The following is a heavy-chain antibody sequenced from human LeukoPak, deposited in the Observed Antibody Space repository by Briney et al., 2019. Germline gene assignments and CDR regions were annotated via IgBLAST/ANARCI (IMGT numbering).Heavy chain of an antibody. J-gene: IGHJ4*02. CDR1: GFTFSSYA. V-gene: IGHV3-23*01. Sequence: PGGSLRLSCAASGFTFSSYAMSWVRQAPGKGLEWVSAISGSGGSTYFADSVKGRFTISRDNSKNTLYLQLNSLRAEDTAVYYCAKEEWSGYCSGGTCPHFDYWGQGTLVTVSS. CDR3: AKEEWSGYCSGGTCPHFDY. CDR2: ISGSGGST. D-gene: IGHD2-15*01.